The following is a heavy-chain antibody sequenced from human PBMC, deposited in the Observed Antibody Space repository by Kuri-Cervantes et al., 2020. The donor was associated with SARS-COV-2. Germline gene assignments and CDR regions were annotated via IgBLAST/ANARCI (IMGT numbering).Heavy chain of an antibody. V-gene: IGHV3-9*01. CDR2: ISWNSGSI. D-gene: IGHD6-13*01. J-gene: IGHJ1*01. CDR1: GFTFDDYA. CDR3: AKDGSSSWTGYFQH. Sequence: LSLTCAASGFTFDDYAMHWVRQAPGKGLEWVSGISWNSGSIGYADSVKGRFTISRDNAKNSLYLQMNSLRAEDTALYYCAKDGSSSWTGYFQHWGQGTLVTVSS.